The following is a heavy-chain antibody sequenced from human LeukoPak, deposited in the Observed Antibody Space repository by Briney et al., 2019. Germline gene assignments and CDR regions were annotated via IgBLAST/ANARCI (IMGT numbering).Heavy chain of an antibody. J-gene: IGHJ4*02. Sequence: GGSLRLSCAASVYTFSNYLMSWVRQAPGKGLEYVTDIKQHGSDTYYVESVKGRFTISRDNPKNSLYLQMNSLRVEDKSVYYCARGQGILFFDSWGQGTLVTVSS. CDR1: VYTFSNYL. D-gene: IGHD2/OR15-2a*01. CDR2: IKQHGSDT. CDR3: ARGQGILFFDS. V-gene: IGHV3-7*01.